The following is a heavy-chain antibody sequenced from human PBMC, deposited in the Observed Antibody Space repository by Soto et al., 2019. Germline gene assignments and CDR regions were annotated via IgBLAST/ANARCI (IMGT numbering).Heavy chain of an antibody. Sequence: SETLSLTYAVYGGSFSGYYWSWIRQPPGKGLEWIGEINHSGSTNYNPSLKSRVTISVDTSKNQFSLKLSSVTAADTAVYYCARTPSILDVWGQGTTVTVSS. CDR3: ARTPSILDV. J-gene: IGHJ6*02. CDR1: GGSFSGYY. CDR2: INHSGST. V-gene: IGHV4-34*01. D-gene: IGHD3-3*01.